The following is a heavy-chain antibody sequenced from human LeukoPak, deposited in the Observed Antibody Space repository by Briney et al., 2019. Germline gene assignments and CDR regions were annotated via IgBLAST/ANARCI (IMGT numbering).Heavy chain of an antibody. Sequence: SETLSLTCTVSGGSIISYYWSWIRQPAGKGLEWIGRIYTSGSTNYNPSLKSRVTMSIDTSKNQFSLKLTSVTAADTAVYYCAGVSRFLEWPGYWGQGTLVTVSS. J-gene: IGHJ4*02. CDR3: AGVSRFLEWPGY. D-gene: IGHD3-3*01. V-gene: IGHV4-4*07. CDR1: GGSIISYY. CDR2: IYTSGST.